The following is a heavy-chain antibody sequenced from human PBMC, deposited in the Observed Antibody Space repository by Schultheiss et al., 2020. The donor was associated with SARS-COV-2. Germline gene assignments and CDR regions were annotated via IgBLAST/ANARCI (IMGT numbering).Heavy chain of an antibody. Sequence: GESLKISCKASGGTFSSYAISWVRQAPGQGLEWMGGISAYNGNTNYAQKLQGRVTMTTDTSTSTAYMELRSLRSDDTAVYYCARWDGGNDVWGQGTTVTVSS. J-gene: IGHJ6*02. D-gene: IGHD4-23*01. CDR2: ISAYNGNT. V-gene: IGHV1-18*01. CDR3: ARWDGGNDV. CDR1: GGTFSSYA.